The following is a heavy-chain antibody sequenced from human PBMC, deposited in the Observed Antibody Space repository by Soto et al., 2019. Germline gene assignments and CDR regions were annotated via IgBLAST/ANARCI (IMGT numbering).Heavy chain of an antibody. V-gene: IGHV3-23*01. CDR1: GFTFSSYA. D-gene: IGHD3-10*01. Sequence: GGSLRLSCAASGFTFSSYAMSWVRQAPGKGLEWVSAISGSGGSTYYADSVKGRFTISRDNSKNTLYLQMNSPRAEDTAVYYCAKEEASLAMVRGDPYFDYWGQGTLVTVSS. CDR3: AKEEASLAMVRGDPYFDY. J-gene: IGHJ4*02. CDR2: ISGSGGST.